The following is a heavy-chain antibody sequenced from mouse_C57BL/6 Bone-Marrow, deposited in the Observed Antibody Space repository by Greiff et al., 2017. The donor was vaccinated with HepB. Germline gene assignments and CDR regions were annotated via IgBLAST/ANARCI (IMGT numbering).Heavy chain of an antibody. J-gene: IGHJ1*03. CDR3: ARRTYDYDNFDG. Sequence: EVQLMESGPGLVKPSQSLSLTCSVTGYSITSGYFWNWIRQFPGNKLEWMGYISYDGSNNYNPTLKNQISFTRDTSKNQFFLKLKSVTTEDTATDDCARRTYDYDNFDGWGTGTTVTVAS. CDR2: ISYDGSN. V-gene: IGHV3-6*01. D-gene: IGHD2-4*01. CDR1: GYSITSGYF.